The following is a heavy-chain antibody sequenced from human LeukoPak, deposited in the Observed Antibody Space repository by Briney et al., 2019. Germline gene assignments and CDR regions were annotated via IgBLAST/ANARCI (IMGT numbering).Heavy chain of an antibody. D-gene: IGHD5-24*01. V-gene: IGHV3-73*01. Sequence: GGSLRLSCAASGFTFSGFSLHWVRQASGKGLEWVGRIRNKANNYATTYAASVRGRFTISRDDSKNTAYLRMNSLKTEDTALYYCATSSNAYNDHWGQGTLVTVSS. J-gene: IGHJ4*01. CDR3: ATSSNAYNDH. CDR1: GFTFSGFS. CDR2: IRNKANNYAT.